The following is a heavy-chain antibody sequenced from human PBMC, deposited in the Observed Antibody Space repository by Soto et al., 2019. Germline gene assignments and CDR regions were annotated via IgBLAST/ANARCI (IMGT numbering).Heavy chain of an antibody. J-gene: IGHJ6*02. CDR2: INPNSGGT. CDR3: ACAQKYQLQDYYGMDV. D-gene: IGHD2-2*01. Sequence: QVQLVQSGAEVKKPGASVKVSCKASGYTFTGYYMHWVRQAPGQGLEWMGWINPNSGGTNYAQKFQGRVTMTRDTSISTACMELSRLRSDDTAVYYCACAQKYQLQDYYGMDVWGQGTTVTVSS. V-gene: IGHV1-2*02. CDR1: GYTFTGYY.